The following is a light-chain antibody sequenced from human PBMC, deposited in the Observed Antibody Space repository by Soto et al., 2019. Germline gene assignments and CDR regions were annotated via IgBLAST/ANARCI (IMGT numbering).Light chain of an antibody. J-gene: IGKJ1*01. V-gene: IGKV3-15*01. CDR2: GAS. Sequence: ETVMPQSPATLSVSPGDRVTLSCRASQTVHTNLAWFQQKPGQAPKLLIYGASTRDTGVPARFTGSGSGTEFTLTISSLQSEDFAVYFCQQYNNWPPWTFGQGTKWIS. CDR1: QTVHTN. CDR3: QQYNNWPPWT.